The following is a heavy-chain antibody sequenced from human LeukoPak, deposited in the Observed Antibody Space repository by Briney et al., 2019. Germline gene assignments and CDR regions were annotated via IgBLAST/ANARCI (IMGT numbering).Heavy chain of an antibody. J-gene: IGHJ6*03. V-gene: IGHV3-74*01. Sequence: GGSLRLSCAASGFTFSSYWMHWVRQAPGKGLVWVSRINSDGSSTSYADSVKGRFTISRDNSKNTLYLQMNSLRAEDTAVYYCAKGYDLYYYMDVWGKGTTVTISS. CDR1: GFTFSSYW. D-gene: IGHD1-14*01. CDR3: AKGYDLYYYMDV. CDR2: INSDGSST.